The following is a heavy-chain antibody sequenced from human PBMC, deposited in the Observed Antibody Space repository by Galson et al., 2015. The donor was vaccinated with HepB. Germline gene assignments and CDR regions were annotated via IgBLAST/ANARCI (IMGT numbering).Heavy chain of an antibody. CDR1: GFTFSSYA. J-gene: IGHJ3*02. Sequence: SLRLSCAASGFTFSSYAMHWVRQAPGKGLEWVAVISYDGSSKYYADSVKGRFTISRDNSKNTLYLQMNSLRAEDTAVYYCASQVVVPAANDAFDIWGQGTMVTVSS. CDR3: ASQVVVPAANDAFDI. V-gene: IGHV3-30-3*01. D-gene: IGHD2-2*01. CDR2: ISYDGSSK.